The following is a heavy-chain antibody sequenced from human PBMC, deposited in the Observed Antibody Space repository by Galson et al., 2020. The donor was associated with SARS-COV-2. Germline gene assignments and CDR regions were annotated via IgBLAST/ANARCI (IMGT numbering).Heavy chain of an antibody. CDR3: ARASDSRQYYYYYYGMDV. D-gene: IGHD5-18*01. V-gene: IGHV3-13*01. CDR2: IGTAGDT. CDR1: GFTFSSYD. J-gene: IGHJ6*02. Sequence: GVSLKISCAASGFTFSSYDMHWVRQATGKGLEWVSAIGTAGDTYYPGSVKGRFTISRENAKNSLYLQVNSLRAGDTAVYYCARASDSRQYYYYYYGMDVWGQGTTVTVSS.